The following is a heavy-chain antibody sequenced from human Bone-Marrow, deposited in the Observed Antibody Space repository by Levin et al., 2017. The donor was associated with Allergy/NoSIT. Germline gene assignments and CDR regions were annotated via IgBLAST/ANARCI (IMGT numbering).Heavy chain of an antibody. Sequence: TSETLSLPCNVSGVSISNNYYWAWIRQPPGKGLEWIGNIYFIENTYYNPSLQSRVAISLDTSKNHFSLRLTSLTAADTAVYYCARSYSSSWYQSGYFDYWGQGILVTASS. CDR1: GVSISNNYY. V-gene: IGHV4-39*07. CDR2: IYFIENT. CDR3: ARSYSSSWYQSGYFDY. D-gene: IGHD6-13*01. J-gene: IGHJ4*02.